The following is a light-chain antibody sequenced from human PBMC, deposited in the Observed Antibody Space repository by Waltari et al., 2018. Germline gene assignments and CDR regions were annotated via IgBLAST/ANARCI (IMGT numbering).Light chain of an antibody. V-gene: IGKV1-5*03. CDR1: QGISSW. CDR3: QQYKNWPLT. Sequence: DNQMTQSPSTLSASVGDRVTITCRASQGISSWLAWYQQKPGKVPKLLIYQASSLQSGVPSRFSGSGSGTEFTLTISSLQSEDFAVYYCQQYKNWPLTFGGGTKVEIK. J-gene: IGKJ4*01. CDR2: QAS.